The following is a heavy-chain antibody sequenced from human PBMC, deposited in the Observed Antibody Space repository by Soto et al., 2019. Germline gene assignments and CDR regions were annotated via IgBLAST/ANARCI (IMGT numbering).Heavy chain of an antibody. D-gene: IGHD2-15*01. J-gene: IGHJ6*02. V-gene: IGHV5-51*01. CDR3: ARRLLDDSGSSPYYSALKV. CDR2: VYPGDSDT. Sequence: GESLKISCQASGYTFSKYWIALVRQMPGKGLEYVGIVYPGDSDTRYSPSFQGQVTISVDTSTSTAYMQWNSLKAADSSMYYCARRLLDDSGSSPYYSALKVWGRGTTVIVSS. CDR1: GYTFSKYW.